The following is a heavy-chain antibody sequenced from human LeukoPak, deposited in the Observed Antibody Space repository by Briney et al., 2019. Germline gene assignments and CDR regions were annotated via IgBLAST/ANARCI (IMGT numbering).Heavy chain of an antibody. CDR1: GGSISSYY. Sequence: PSETLSLTCTVSGGSISSYYWSWIRQPPGKGLEWIGYIYYSGSTNYNLSLKSRVTISVDTSKNQFSLKLSSVTAADTAVYYCARLRGSLPPYFDYWGQGTLVTVSS. J-gene: IGHJ4*02. CDR3: ARLRGSLPPYFDY. D-gene: IGHD3-10*01. CDR2: IYYSGST. V-gene: IGHV4-59*01.